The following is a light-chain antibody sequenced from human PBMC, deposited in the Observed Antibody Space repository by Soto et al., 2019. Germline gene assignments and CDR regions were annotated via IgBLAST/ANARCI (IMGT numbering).Light chain of an antibody. Sequence: MQVAQSPSTLSACVGDVVAMTWRASQNINTWLAWYQQKPGKAPKLLIYAASSLQSGVPSRFSGSGSGADFTLTISSLQPEDFATYYCQQYQTYSSTFGGGTRLEIK. CDR3: QQYQTYSST. CDR2: AAS. J-gene: IGKJ5*01. CDR1: QNINTW. V-gene: IGKV1-5*01.